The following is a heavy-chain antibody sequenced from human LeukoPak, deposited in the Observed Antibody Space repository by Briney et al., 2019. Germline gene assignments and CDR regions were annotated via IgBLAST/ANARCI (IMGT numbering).Heavy chain of an antibody. CDR2: ISGSGGST. CDR3: ASHFEYSSSFPLGYFDY. J-gene: IGHJ4*02. D-gene: IGHD6-6*01. CDR1: GFTFSSYA. V-gene: IGHV3-23*01. Sequence: PGGSLRLSCAASGFTFSSYAMSWVRQAPGKGLEWVSAISGSGGSTYYADSVKGRFTISRDNAKNSLYLQMNSLRAEDTAVYYCASHFEYSSSFPLGYFDYWAREPWSPSPQ.